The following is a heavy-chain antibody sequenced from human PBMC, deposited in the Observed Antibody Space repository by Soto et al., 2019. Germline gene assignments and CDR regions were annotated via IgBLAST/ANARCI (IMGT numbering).Heavy chain of an antibody. V-gene: IGHV1-24*01. CDR3: ATVSRYYGSGSQSRLDRFGP. D-gene: IGHD3-10*01. CDR1: GYTLTELS. J-gene: IGHJ5*02. Sequence: ASVKVSCKVSGYTLTELSMHWVRQAPGKGLEWMGGFDPEDGETIYAQKFQGRVTMTEDTSTDTAYMELSSLRSEDTAVYYCATVSRYYGSGSQSRLDRFGPWGEVTLVTVSP. CDR2: FDPEDGET.